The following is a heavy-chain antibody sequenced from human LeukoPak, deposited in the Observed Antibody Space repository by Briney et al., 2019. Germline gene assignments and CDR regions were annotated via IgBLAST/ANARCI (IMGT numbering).Heavy chain of an antibody. J-gene: IGHJ4*02. CDR1: GYTFTSYG. CDR3: ARDYCTNGVCYPWTD. V-gene: IGHV1-18*01. Sequence: ASVTVSCKASGYTFTSYGISWVRQAPGQGLEWMGWISAYNGNTNYAQKLQGRVTMTTDTSTSTAYMELSSLRSEDTAVYYCARDYCTNGVCYPWTDWGQGTLVTVSS. D-gene: IGHD2-8*01. CDR2: ISAYNGNT.